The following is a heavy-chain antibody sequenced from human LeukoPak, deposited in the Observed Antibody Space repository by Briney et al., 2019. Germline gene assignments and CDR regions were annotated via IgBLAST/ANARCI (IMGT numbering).Heavy chain of an antibody. CDR1: GGSISSTTYY. J-gene: IGHJ5*02. Sequence: SETLSLTCTVSGGSISSTTYYWAWIRQPPGKGLEWIGSIYKSGSTYYTPPLKTRVTMSVDTSKNQFSRKLNSVTATDTAVYYCTKHGDNADYTIFYWFDPWGQGALVTVSS. V-gene: IGHV4-39*01. CDR2: IYKSGST. D-gene: IGHD3-3*01. CDR3: TKHGDNADYTIFYWFDP.